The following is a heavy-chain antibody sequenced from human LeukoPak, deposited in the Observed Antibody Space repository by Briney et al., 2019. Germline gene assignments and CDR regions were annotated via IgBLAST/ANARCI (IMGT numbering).Heavy chain of an antibody. CDR3: ARDRFRVEGAFDI. J-gene: IGHJ3*02. Sequence: PSETLSLTCTVSGVSISSSNSYWGWIRQPPGKGLEWIGSIYYSGSTYYNPSLKSRVTISVDTSKNQFSLKLSSVTAADTAVYYCARDRFRVEGAFDIWGQGTMVTVSS. CDR2: IYYSGST. D-gene: IGHD1-1*01. CDR1: GVSISSSNSY. V-gene: IGHV4-39*07.